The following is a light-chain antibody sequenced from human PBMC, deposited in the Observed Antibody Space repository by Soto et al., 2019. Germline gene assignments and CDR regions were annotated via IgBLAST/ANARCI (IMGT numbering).Light chain of an antibody. Sequence: EIVLTQSPATLSLSPGERATLSCRASQSVIRYLAWYQQRPGQAPRLLIYGASTRATGIPARFSGSGSGTEFTLTISSLQSEDFAVYYCQQYSNWPRTFGQGTKVDIK. CDR1: QSVIRY. V-gene: IGKV3-15*01. CDR3: QQYSNWPRT. CDR2: GAS. J-gene: IGKJ1*01.